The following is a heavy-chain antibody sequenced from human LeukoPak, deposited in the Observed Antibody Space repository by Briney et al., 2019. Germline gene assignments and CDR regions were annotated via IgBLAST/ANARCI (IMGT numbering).Heavy chain of an antibody. CDR2: ISYDGSNK. CDR3: ARKGPEPLEWLLYTDPYYFDY. V-gene: IGHV3-30-3*01. D-gene: IGHD3-3*01. J-gene: IGHJ4*02. Sequence: PGGSLRLSCAASGFTFSGYPIHWVRQAPGKGLEWVAVISYDGSNKYYADSVKGRFTISRDNSKNTLYLQMNSLRAEDTAVYYCARKGPEPLEWLLYTDPYYFDYWGQGTLVTVSS. CDR1: GFTFSGYP.